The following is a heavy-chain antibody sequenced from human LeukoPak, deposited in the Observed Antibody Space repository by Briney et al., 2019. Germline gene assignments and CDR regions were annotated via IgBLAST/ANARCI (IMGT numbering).Heavy chain of an antibody. Sequence: SETLSLTCTVSGGSISSYYWSWIRQPPGKGLEWIGYIYYSGSTNYNPSLESRVTISVDTSKNQFSLKLSSVTAADTAVYYCARDSAAGYDYWGQGTLVTVSS. CDR2: IYYSGST. J-gene: IGHJ4*02. CDR3: ARDSAAGYDY. D-gene: IGHD6-13*01. V-gene: IGHV4-59*01. CDR1: GGSISSYY.